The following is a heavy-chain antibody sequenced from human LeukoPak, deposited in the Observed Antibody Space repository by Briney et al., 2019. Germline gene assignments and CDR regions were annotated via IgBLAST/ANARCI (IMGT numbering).Heavy chain of an antibody. CDR1: GFTFSGYR. D-gene: IGHD4-23*01. CDR3: AKTTVVTGYWYFDL. Sequence: GGSLRFSSAASGFTFSGYRRHWVGQAPGKGLMWFSRINSDGSSTTYADSVKGRFTISRDNAKSSLYLQMNSLRDEDTAVYYCAKTTVVTGYWYFDLWGRGTLVTVSS. CDR2: INSDGSST. J-gene: IGHJ2*01. V-gene: IGHV3-74*01.